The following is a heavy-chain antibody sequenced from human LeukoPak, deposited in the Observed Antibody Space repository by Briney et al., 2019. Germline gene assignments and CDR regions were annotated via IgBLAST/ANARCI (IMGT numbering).Heavy chain of an antibody. Sequence: SVKVSCKASGGTFGNSAFTWVRQAPGQGLGWIGGIIPLFRTTNYAQRFQGRVTITAVESTSTVYMELTSLTSEDTAVYYCARVPQYDGFNYDDAWGQGTLATVSS. CDR1: GGTFGNSA. V-gene: IGHV1-69*13. D-gene: IGHD5-24*01. CDR3: ARVPQYDGFNYDDA. J-gene: IGHJ5*02. CDR2: IIPLFRTT.